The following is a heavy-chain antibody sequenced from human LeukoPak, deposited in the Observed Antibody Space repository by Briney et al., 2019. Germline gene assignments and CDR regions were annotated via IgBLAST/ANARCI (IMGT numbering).Heavy chain of an antibody. D-gene: IGHD3-9*01. CDR1: GGSFSGYY. CDR3: ARGRNVLRYNYAFDI. V-gene: IGHV4-34*01. J-gene: IGHJ3*02. CDR2: INHSGST. Sequence: PSETLSLTCAVYGGSFSGYYWSWIRQPPGKGLEWIGEINHSGSTNYNPSLKSRVTISVDTSKNQFSLKPSSVTAADTAVYYCARGRNVLRYNYAFDIWGQGTMVTVSS.